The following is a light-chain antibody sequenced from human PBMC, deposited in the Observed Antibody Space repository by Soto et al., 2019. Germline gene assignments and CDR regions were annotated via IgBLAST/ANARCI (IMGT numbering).Light chain of an antibody. CDR3: QQYNTYST. V-gene: IGKV1-5*01. Sequence: IQMTQAPSTLAAKVGDRVTITCRASQSISSWLAWYQQKPGQAPQLLIYDASSLEGAVPSRFSGSGSGTEFPLTISRLQPDDFATYYCQQYNTYSTFGQGTKVDIK. CDR2: DAS. J-gene: IGKJ1*01. CDR1: QSISSW.